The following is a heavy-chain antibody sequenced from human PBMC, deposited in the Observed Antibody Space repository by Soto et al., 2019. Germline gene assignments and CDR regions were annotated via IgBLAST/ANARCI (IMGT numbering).Heavy chain of an antibody. D-gene: IGHD5-18*01. V-gene: IGHV1-69*06. CDR1: GGTFSSYA. J-gene: IGHJ4*02. CDR2: IIPIFGTA. CDR3: ARGGYSYGFPFDY. Sequence: SVKVSCKASGGTFSSYAISWVRQAPGQGLEWMGGIIPIFGTANYAQKFQGRVTITADKSTSTAYMELSSLRSEDTAVYYCARGGYSYGFPFDYWGQGTLVTVSS.